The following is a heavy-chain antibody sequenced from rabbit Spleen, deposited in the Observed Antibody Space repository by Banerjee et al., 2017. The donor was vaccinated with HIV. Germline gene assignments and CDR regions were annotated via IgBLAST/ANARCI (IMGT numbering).Heavy chain of an antibody. CDR1: GFTISSSDY. CDR2: INSRSGDS. CDR3: ARDLVTAIGWNFAL. J-gene: IGHJ6*01. Sequence: QEQLEESGGGLVKPEGSLTLTCTASGFTISSSDYMCWVRQAPGKGLEWIACINSRSGDSVYASWAKGRFTISKTSSTTVTLQMTSLTAADTATYFCARDLVTAIGWNFALWGPGTLVTVS. D-gene: IGHD7-1*01. V-gene: IGHV1S45*01.